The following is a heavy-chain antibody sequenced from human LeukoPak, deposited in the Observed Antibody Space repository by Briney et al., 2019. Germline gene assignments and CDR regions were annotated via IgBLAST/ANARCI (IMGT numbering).Heavy chain of an antibody. CDR2: IYYSGST. Sequence: PSETLSLTCTVSGGSISSSSYYWGWIRQPPGKGLEWIGSIYYSGSTYYNPSLMSRVTISVDTSKNQFSLKLSSVTAADTAVYYCARVPRGDSSIDYWGQGTLVTVSS. J-gene: IGHJ4*02. CDR3: ARVPRGDSSIDY. V-gene: IGHV4-39*01. D-gene: IGHD6-13*01. CDR1: GGSISSSSYY.